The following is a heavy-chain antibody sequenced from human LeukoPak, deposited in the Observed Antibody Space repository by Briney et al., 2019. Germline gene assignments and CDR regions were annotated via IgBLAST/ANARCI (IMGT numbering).Heavy chain of an antibody. CDR3: VKDIWFGDGFDS. D-gene: IGHD3-10*01. CDR2: TASDGSLE. Sequence: GGSLRLSCEGSGFDFSNYATNWVRQPPGKGMEWVSVTASDGSLEFCVDSVNGRFSISRDNSKNTLYLQMNRLRAEDTAIYYCVKDIWFGDGFDSWGRGPLVTVSS. V-gene: IGHV3-30*18. J-gene: IGHJ4*02. CDR1: GFDFSNYA.